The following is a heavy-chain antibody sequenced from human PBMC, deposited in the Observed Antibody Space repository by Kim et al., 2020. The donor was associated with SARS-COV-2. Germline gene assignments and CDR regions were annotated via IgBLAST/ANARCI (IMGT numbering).Heavy chain of an antibody. CDR2: INIANGNI. J-gene: IGHJ6*02. Sequence: ASVKVSCKASGYTFTSSGISWARQAPGQRLEWMGWINIANGNIKYSQKFQDRVTISRDTSARTAYMELNSLRSEDAAVYYCARQSNMDVWGQGTLVTVSS. V-gene: IGHV1-3*04. CDR3: ARQSNMDV. CDR1: GYTFTSSG.